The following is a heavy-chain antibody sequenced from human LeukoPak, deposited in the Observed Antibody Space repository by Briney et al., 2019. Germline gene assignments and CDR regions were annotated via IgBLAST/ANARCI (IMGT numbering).Heavy chain of an antibody. CDR1: GYTFTSYG. D-gene: IGHD3-10*01. J-gene: IGHJ6*02. CDR2: ISAYNGNT. CDR3: ARDAITMVRGVINYYYYGMDV. V-gene: IGHV1-18*01. Sequence: ASVKVSCKASGYTFTSYGISWVRQAPGQGVEWMGWISAYNGNTNYAQKLQGRVTMTTDTSTSTAYMELRSLRSDDTAVYYCARDAITMVRGVINYYYYGMDVWGQGTTVTVSS.